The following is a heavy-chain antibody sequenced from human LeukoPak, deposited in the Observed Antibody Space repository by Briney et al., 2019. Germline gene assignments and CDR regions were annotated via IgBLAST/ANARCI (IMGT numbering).Heavy chain of an antibody. J-gene: IGHJ4*02. Sequence: SQTLSLTCAVSGGSISSYYWSWIRQPPGKGLEWIGYIYYSGSTNYNASLTNRVTISVDTSKNQFSLKLSSVTAADTAVYYCAREVGYCSGGSCYSYFDYWGQGTLVTVSS. D-gene: IGHD2-15*01. V-gene: IGHV4-59*01. CDR3: AREVGYCSGGSCYSYFDY. CDR1: GGSISSYY. CDR2: IYYSGST.